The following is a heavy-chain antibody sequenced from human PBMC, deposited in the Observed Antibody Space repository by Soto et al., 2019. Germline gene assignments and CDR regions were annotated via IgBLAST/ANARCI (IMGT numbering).Heavy chain of an antibody. CDR1: GGSFSGYY. CDR2: INHSGST. V-gene: IGHV4-34*01. D-gene: IGHD2-8*01. J-gene: IGHJ6*02. CDR3: ARGSRYCTNGVCYPRTFYYYGMDV. Sequence: PSETLSLTCAVYGGSFSGYYWSWIRQPPGKGLEWIGEINHSGSTSYNPSLNSRVTTSVDTSKNQFSLKLSSVTAADTAVYYCARGSRYCTNGVCYPRTFYYYGMDVWGQGTTVTVSS.